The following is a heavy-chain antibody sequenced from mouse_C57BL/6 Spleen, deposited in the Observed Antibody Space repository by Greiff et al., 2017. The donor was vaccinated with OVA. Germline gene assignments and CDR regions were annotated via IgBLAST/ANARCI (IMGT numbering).Heavy chain of an antibody. D-gene: IGHD2-4*01. V-gene: IGHV1-69*01. J-gene: IGHJ4*01. CDR2: IDPSDSYT. Sequence: QVQLQQPGAELVMPGASVKLSCKASGYTFTSYWMHWVKQRPGQGLEWIGEIDPSDSYTNYNQKFKGKSTLTVDKSSSTAYMQLSSLTSEYSAVYYCARDLGLRPGDYWGQGTSVTVSS. CDR3: ARDLGLRPGDY. CDR1: GYTFTSYW.